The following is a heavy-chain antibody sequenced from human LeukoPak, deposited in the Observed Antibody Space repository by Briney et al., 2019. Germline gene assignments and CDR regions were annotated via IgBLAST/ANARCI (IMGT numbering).Heavy chain of an antibody. Sequence: RSGGSLRLSCAASGFTFSSYAMHWVRQAPGKGLEWVAVISYDGSNKYYADSMKGRFTISRDNAKNSLYLQMNSLRAEDTAVYYCATLIAAAEFDYWGQGTLVTVSS. D-gene: IGHD6-13*01. CDR1: GFTFSSYA. CDR3: ATLIAAAEFDY. V-gene: IGHV3-30-3*01. CDR2: ISYDGSNK. J-gene: IGHJ4*02.